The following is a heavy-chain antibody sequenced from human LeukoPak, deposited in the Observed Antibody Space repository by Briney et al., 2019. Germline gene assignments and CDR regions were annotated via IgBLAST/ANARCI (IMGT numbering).Heavy chain of an antibody. CDR3: VGGRHDFVH. D-gene: IGHD3-16*01. J-gene: IGHJ4*02. Sequence: SGGSVILSYSASGFTFSSYWVRWVRQTRENGLELVANINLDGSAVHYVDSLTGRFTISRDNAKNSLYLQMNSLRSDAPALYYFVGGRHDFVHGGQGGLVTVSS. V-gene: IGHV3-7*01. CDR2: INLDGSAV. CDR1: GFTFSSYW.